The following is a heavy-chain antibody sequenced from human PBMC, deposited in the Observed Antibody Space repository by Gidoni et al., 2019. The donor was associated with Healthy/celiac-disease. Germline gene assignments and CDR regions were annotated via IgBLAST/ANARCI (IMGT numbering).Heavy chain of an antibody. V-gene: IGHV1-69*01. Sequence: QVQLVQSGAEVKKTGSSVKVSCQASGGTFSCYAISWVRQAPGQGREWMGGILPICGTASYAQKFQGRVTITADESTSTAYMELRSLRSEDTAVYYCERFAGPRGSYRYWYVDLWGRGTLVTVSS. D-gene: IGHD1-26*01. J-gene: IGHJ2*01. CDR2: ILPICGTA. CDR1: GGTFSCYA. CDR3: ERFAGPRGSYRYWYVDL.